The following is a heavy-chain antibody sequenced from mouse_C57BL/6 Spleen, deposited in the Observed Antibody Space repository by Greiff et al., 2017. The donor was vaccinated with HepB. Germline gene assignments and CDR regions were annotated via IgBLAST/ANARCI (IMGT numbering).Heavy chain of an antibody. CDR3: TSRNDPAWFAY. J-gene: IGHJ3*01. V-gene: IGHV1-15*01. D-gene: IGHD2-3*01. CDR1: GYTFTDYE. CDR2: IDPETGGT. Sequence: QVQLQQSGAELVRPGASVTLSCKASGYTFTDYEMHWVKQTPVHGLEWIGAIDPETGGTAYNQKFKGKAILTADKSSSTAYMELRSLTSEDSAVYYCTSRNDPAWFAYWGQGTLVTVSA.